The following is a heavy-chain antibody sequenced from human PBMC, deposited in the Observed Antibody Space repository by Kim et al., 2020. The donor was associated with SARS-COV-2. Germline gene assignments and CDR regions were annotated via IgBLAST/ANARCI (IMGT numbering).Heavy chain of an antibody. CDR1: GFIFTSYC. D-gene: IGHD3-22*01. J-gene: IGHJ4*02. CDR2: ITQDGSEK. V-gene: IGHV3-7*01. CDR3: ARIYNLYDYHNSGPLWG. Sequence: GGSLRLSCAASGFIFTSYCMIWVRQAPGKGLEWVANITQDGSEKNYVESVNGRFTISRDNAKNSLYLQMNSLRAEDTAVYYCARIYNLYDYHNSGPLWGWGQGTLVTVSS.